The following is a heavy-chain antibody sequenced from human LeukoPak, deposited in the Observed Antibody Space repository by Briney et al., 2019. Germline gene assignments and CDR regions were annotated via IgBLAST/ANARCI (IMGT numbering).Heavy chain of an antibody. Sequence: GESLKISCKGSGYSLTSYWIGWVRQMPGKGLEWMGIIYPGDSDTRYSPSFQGQVTISADKSISTAYLQWSSLKASDTAMYYCARQPITMVRGVTTWGQGTLVTVSS. CDR2: IYPGDSDT. V-gene: IGHV5-51*01. CDR1: GYSLTSYW. CDR3: ARQPITMVRGVTT. J-gene: IGHJ5*02. D-gene: IGHD3-10*01.